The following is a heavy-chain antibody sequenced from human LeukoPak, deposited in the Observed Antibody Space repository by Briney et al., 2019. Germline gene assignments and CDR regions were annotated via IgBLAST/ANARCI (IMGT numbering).Heavy chain of an antibody. CDR2: INPNSGGT. CDR3: ARGDSSGYSDAFDI. V-gene: IGHV1-2*06. CDR1: GYTFTVYY. Sequence: ASVKVSCKASGYTFTVYYMHWVRQAPGQGLEWMGRINPNSGGTNYAQKFQGRVTMTRDTSISTAYMELSRLRSDDTAVYYCARGDSSGYSDAFDIWGQGTMVTVSS. D-gene: IGHD3-22*01. J-gene: IGHJ3*02.